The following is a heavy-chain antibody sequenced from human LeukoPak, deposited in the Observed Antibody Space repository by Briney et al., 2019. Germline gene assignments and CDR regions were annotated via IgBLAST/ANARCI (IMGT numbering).Heavy chain of an antibody. V-gene: IGHV4-34*01. D-gene: IGHD3-22*01. CDR3: ATYYDSSGYGVGFDY. CDR1: SGSFSGYY. CDR2: INHSGST. Sequence: SETLSLTCAVYSGSFSGYYWSWIRQPPGKGLEWIGEINHSGSTNYNPSLKSRVTISVDTSENQFSLKLSSVTAADTAVYYCATYYDSSGYGVGFDYWGQGTLVTVSS. J-gene: IGHJ4*02.